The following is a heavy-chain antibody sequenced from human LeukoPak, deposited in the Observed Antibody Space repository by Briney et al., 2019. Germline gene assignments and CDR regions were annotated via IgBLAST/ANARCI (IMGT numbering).Heavy chain of an antibody. Sequence: PSETLSLTCAVYGGSFSGYYWSWIRQPPGKGLEWIGEINHSGSTNYNPSLKSRVTISVDTSKNQFSLKLSSVTAADTAVYYCVSTRLRLGESSHDYWGQGTLVTVSS. CDR1: GGSFSGYY. V-gene: IGHV4-34*01. D-gene: IGHD3-16*02. CDR3: VSTRLRLGESSHDY. CDR2: INHSGST. J-gene: IGHJ4*02.